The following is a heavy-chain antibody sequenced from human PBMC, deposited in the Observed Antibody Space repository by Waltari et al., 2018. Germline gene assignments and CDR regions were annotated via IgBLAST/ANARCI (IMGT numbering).Heavy chain of an antibody. V-gene: IGHV1-3*03. CDR2: INAGNGNT. CDR1: GYTFTTYA. CDR3: AREYYDSSGYTRGFDY. D-gene: IGHD3-22*01. Sequence: QVQLVQSGAEVKKPGASVKVSCKASGYTFTTYAMHWVRQAPGQRLEWMGWINAGNGNTKYSQEFQGRVTITRDTSASTAYMELSSLRSEDMAVYYCAREYYDSSGYTRGFDYWGQGTLVTVSS. J-gene: IGHJ4*02.